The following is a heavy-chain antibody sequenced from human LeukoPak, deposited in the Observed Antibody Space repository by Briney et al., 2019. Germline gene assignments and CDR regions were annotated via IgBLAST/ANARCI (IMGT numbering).Heavy chain of an antibody. V-gene: IGHV3-15*07. CDR2: IKSKTDGGTT. CDR3: TTVGNMGLFPVD. J-gene: IGHJ4*02. CDR1: GFTFSNAW. D-gene: IGHD2/OR15-2a*01. Sequence: GGSLRLSCAGSGFTFSNAWMDWVRQAPGKGLEWVGRIKSKTDGGTTDYAAPVKGRFTISRDDSKNTPYLQMNSLKTEDTAVYYCTTVGNMGLFPVDWGQGTLVTVSS.